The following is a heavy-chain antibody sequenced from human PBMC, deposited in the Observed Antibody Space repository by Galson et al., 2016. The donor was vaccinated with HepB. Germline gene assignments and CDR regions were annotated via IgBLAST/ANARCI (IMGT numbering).Heavy chain of an antibody. D-gene: IGHD2-15*01. J-gene: IGHJ6*02. CDR3: ARERIVVVSSFDGMVV. V-gene: IGHV3-30-3*01. CDR2: ISYDGSNK. Sequence: SLRLSCAASGFTFSSYAMHWVRQAPGKGLEWVAVISYDGSNKYYADSVKGRFTISRDNSKNTLYLQMNSLRAEDTAVYYCARERIVVVSSFDGMVVWGQGTTVTVSS. CDR1: GFTFSSYA.